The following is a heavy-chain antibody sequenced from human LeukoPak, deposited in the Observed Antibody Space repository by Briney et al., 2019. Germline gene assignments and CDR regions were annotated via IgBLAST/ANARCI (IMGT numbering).Heavy chain of an antibody. D-gene: IGHD3-16*01. Sequence: GGSLRLSCAASGFTFSSYAMSWVRQAPGKGMVWVSIINTDTRGTYYADSVKGRFTISRDNAKNTLYLQMNSLRAEDTAVYYCARAGAYHFDNWGQGTLVTVSS. CDR2: INTDTRGT. CDR1: GFTFSSYA. J-gene: IGHJ4*02. V-gene: IGHV3-74*01. CDR3: ARAGAYHFDN.